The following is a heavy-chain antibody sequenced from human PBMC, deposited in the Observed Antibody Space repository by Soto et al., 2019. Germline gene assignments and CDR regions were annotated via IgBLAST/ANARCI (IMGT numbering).Heavy chain of an antibody. V-gene: IGHV3-30*18. CDR1: GFTFSSYG. D-gene: IGHD2-2*01. CDR3: AKGPAIVLVPAAMNYYFGMDG. CDR2: ISYDGSNK. Sequence: QVQLVESGGGVVQPGRSLRLSCAASGFTFSSYGMHWVRQAPGKGLEWVAVISYDGSNKYYADSVKGRFTISRDNSKNTLYQQMNGLGAEDTAVYYCAKGPAIVLVPAAMNYYFGMDGWGQGTTVTVSS. J-gene: IGHJ6*02.